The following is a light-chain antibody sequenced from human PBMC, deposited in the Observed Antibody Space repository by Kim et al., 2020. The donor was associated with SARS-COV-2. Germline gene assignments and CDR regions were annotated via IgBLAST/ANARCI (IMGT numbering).Light chain of an antibody. V-gene: IGKV3-20*01. CDR1: VSLSSRY. CDR3: QQYDSSPMYT. Sequence: PRERATPSERARVSLSSRYLAWNKPKPGQAPRLLMSGATTRASGIPDRFSGSGSGTDFTLNISRLEPEDIAVYYCQQYDSSPMYTFGQGTKLEI. CDR2: GAT. J-gene: IGKJ2*01.